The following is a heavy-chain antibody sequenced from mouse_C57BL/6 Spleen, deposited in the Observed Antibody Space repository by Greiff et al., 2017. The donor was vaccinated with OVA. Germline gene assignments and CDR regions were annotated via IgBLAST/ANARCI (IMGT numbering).Heavy chain of an antibody. V-gene: IGHV1-69*01. CDR1: GYTFTSYW. CDR2: IDPSDSYT. Sequence: QVQLQQPGAELVMPGASVKLSCKASGYTFTSYWMHWVKQRPGQGLEWIGEIDPSDSYTNYNQKFKGKSTLTVDKSSSTAYMQLSSLTSEDSAVYYCVLTGTRVYYFDYWGQGTTLTVSS. D-gene: IGHD4-1*01. CDR3: VLTGTRVYYFDY. J-gene: IGHJ2*01.